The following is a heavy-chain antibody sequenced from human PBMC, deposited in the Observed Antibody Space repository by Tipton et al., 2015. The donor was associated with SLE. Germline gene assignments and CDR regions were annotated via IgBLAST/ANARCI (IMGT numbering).Heavy chain of an antibody. CDR2: IYTSGST. D-gene: IGHD3-10*01. V-gene: IGHV4-4*08. CDR3: ARSWVREFLDAFDI. J-gene: IGHJ3*02. CDR1: GGSISSHY. Sequence: TLSLTCTVSGGSISSHYWSWIRQPPGKGLEWIGYIYTSGSTNYNPSLKSRVTMSVDTSKNQFSLKLSSVTAADTAVYYCARSWVREFLDAFDIWGQGTMVTVSS.